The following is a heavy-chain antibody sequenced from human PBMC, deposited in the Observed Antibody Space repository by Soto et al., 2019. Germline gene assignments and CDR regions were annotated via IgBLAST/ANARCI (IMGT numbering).Heavy chain of an antibody. Sequence: GGSLRLSCAASGFTFSSYAMHWVRQAPGKGLEYVSAISSNGGSTYYANSVKGRFTISRDNSKNTLYLQMGSLRAEDMAVYYCARDPNCSGGSCYPPGAFDIWGQGTMVTVSS. D-gene: IGHD2-15*01. CDR1: GFTFSSYA. J-gene: IGHJ3*02. V-gene: IGHV3-64*01. CDR3: ARDPNCSGGSCYPPGAFDI. CDR2: ISSNGGST.